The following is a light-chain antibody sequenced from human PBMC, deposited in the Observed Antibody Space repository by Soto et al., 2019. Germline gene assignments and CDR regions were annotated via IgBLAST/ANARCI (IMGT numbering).Light chain of an antibody. CDR2: EGS. V-gene: IGLV2-23*01. CDR3: CSYAGSNV. Sequence: QSVLTQPASVSGSPGRSITISCTGTSSDVGSYNLVSWYQQHPGKAPKLMIYEGSKRPSGVSNRFSGSKSGNTASLTISGLQAEDEADYYCCSYAGSNVFGTGTKVTVL. CDR1: SSDVGSYNL. J-gene: IGLJ1*01.